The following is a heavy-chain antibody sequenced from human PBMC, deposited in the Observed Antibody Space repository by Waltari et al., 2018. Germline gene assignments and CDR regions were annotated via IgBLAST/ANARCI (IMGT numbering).Heavy chain of an antibody. Sequence: QVQLVQSGAEVKKPGASVKVSCKVSGYTLTELSMHWVRQAPGKGVEWMGGFDTEDCETIDVSKFQGRVTMTDDTSTYTAYMELSSLRSEDTAVYYCATGGMTMVQGQYWGQGTLVTVSS. CDR2: FDTEDCET. CDR1: GYTLTELS. D-gene: IGHD3-10*01. V-gene: IGHV1-24*01. CDR3: ATGGMTMVQGQY. J-gene: IGHJ4*02.